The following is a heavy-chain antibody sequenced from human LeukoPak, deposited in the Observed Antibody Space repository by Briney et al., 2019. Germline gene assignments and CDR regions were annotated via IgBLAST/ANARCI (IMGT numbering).Heavy chain of an antibody. Sequence: GGSLRLSCAASGFTFSSYAMHWVRQAPGKGLEWVANIKQDGSEKYYVDSVKGRFTISRDNAKNSLYLQMNSLRAEDTAVYYCARDADYYDSSGLDYWGQGTLVTVSS. D-gene: IGHD3-22*01. V-gene: IGHV3-7*01. CDR2: IKQDGSEK. J-gene: IGHJ4*02. CDR1: GFTFSSYA. CDR3: ARDADYYDSSGLDY.